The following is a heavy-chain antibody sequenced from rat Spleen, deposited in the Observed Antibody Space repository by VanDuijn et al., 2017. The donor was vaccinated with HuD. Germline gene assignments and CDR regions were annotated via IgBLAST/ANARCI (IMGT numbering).Heavy chain of an antibody. CDR2: INYDGRST. Sequence: EVQLVESGGGLVQPGRSLKLSCAASGFSFSDHYMAWVRQAPTKGLEWVATINYDGRSTFYRDSVRDRFTISRDNAKSILYLQMDNLKSEDTATYYCARHGRGERTYYYVMDVWGQGASVTVSS. D-gene: IGHD4-3*01. CDR1: GFSFSDHY. CDR3: ARHGRGERTYYYVMDV. V-gene: IGHV5-7*01. J-gene: IGHJ4*01.